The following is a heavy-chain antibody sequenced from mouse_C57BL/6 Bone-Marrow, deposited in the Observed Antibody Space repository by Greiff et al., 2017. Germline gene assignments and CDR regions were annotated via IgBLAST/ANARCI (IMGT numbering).Heavy chain of an antibody. CDR2: ISSGGSYT. Sequence: EVQGVESGGDLVKPGGSLKLSCAASGFTFSSYGMSWVRQTPDKRLEWVATISSGGSYTYYPDSVKGRFTISRDNAKNTLYLQMSSLKSEDTAMYYCARHTTVVAPFDYWGQGTTLTVSS. CDR1: GFTFSSYG. V-gene: IGHV5-6*01. J-gene: IGHJ2*01. CDR3: ARHTTVVAPFDY. D-gene: IGHD1-1*01.